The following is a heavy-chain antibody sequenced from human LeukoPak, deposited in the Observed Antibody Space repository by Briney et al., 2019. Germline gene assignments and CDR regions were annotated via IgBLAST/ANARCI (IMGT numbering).Heavy chain of an antibody. D-gene: IGHD7-27*01. J-gene: IGHJ3*02. CDR2: INPNSGGT. CDR3: ARGGQLGIHDAFDI. Sequence: ASVKVSCKASGYTFTGYYMHWVRQAPGQGLEWMGWINPNSGGTNYAQKFQGRVTMTRDTSISTAYMELSRLRSEDTAVYYCARGGQLGIHDAFDIWGQGTMVTVSS. CDR1: GYTFTGYY. V-gene: IGHV1-2*02.